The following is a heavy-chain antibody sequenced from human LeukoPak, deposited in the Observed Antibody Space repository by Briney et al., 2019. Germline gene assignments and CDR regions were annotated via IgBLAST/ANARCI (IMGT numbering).Heavy chain of an antibody. CDR2: INHSGST. Sequence: PSETLSLTCAVYGGSFSGYYWSWIRQPPGKGLEWLGEINHSGSTNYNPSLKSRVTISVDTSKNQFSLKLSSVTAADTAVYYCARRPYRITIFGVARNAFDIWGQGTMVTVSS. V-gene: IGHV4-34*01. D-gene: IGHD3-3*01. CDR1: GGSFSGYY. J-gene: IGHJ3*02. CDR3: ARRPYRITIFGVARNAFDI.